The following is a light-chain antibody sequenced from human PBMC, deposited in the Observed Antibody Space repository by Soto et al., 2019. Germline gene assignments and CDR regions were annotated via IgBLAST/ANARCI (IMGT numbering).Light chain of an antibody. V-gene: IGLV1-40*01. CDR2: GNS. CDR1: SSNIGAGYV. J-gene: IGLJ1*01. CDR3: PSYDRSLSGSYV. Sequence: QSVLTQPPSVSGAPGQRVTISCTGSSSNIGAGYVVHWYQQLPGTAPKLLIYGNSNRPSGVPDRFSGSKSGTSASLAITGFQAEDEADYYCPSYDRSLSGSYVFGTGTKLTVL.